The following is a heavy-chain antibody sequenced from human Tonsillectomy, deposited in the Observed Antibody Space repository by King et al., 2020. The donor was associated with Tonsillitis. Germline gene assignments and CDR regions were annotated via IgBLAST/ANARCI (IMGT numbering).Heavy chain of an antibody. J-gene: IGHJ6*02. V-gene: IGHV1-69*01. Sequence: QLVQSGAEVKKPGSSVKVSCKASGGTFSSYDITWVRQAPGQGLEWMGGIIPIFGTSNYAQKLQGRVTITADESTSTAYMELSSLRSEDTAVYYCARGGGSPHYGLAVWGQGTTVIVSS. D-gene: IGHD2-15*01. CDR2: IIPIFGTS. CDR3: ARGGGSPHYGLAV. CDR1: GGTFSSYD.